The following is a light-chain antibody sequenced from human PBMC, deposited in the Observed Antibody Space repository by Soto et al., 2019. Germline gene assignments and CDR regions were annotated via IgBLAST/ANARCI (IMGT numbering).Light chain of an antibody. V-gene: IGKV3-11*01. CDR1: QSVSSN. CDR2: GAS. Sequence: EIVMTHSPATLSVSPCERATLSCRASQSVSSNLAWYQQKPGQAPRLLIYGASTRATGIPARFSGSGSGTDFTLTISSLEPEDFAVYYCQQRSNWPTFGGGTKVDI. J-gene: IGKJ4*01. CDR3: QQRSNWPT.